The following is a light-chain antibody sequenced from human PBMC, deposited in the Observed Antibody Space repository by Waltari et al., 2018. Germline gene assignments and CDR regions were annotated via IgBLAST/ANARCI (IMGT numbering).Light chain of an antibody. V-gene: IGLV3-21*02. Sequence: SYVLTQPPSVSVAPGQTASITCGGDNVGTKSVHWYQQKPGQAPGRVVCDDSDRPAGIPERFSGSNSGNTATLTISRVEAGDEADYYCHSWHSTSDHPGIFGGGTKLTVL. J-gene: IGLJ2*01. CDR1: NVGTKS. CDR3: HSWHSTSDHPGI. CDR2: DDS.